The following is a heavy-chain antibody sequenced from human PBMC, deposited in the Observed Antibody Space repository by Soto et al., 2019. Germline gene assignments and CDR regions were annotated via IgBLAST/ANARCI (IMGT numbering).Heavy chain of an antibody. CDR2: ISDSGSS. J-gene: IGHJ4*02. V-gene: IGHV4-31*03. D-gene: IGHD3-9*01. Sequence: QVQLQESGPGLVKPSQTLTLTCTVSGGSISSGSFYWSWIRQHPGKGLDWIGHISDSGSSYYNPSLESRVTISVDTSKNQFSLKLSAVTAADTAVYFCARTTFYDIFTAYYSLFDYWGQGTLVTVSS. CDR3: ARTTFYDIFTAYYSLFDY. CDR1: GGSISSGSFY.